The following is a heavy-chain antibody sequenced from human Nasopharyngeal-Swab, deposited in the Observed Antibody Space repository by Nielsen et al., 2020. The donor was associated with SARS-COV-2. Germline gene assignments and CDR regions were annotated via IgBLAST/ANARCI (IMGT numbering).Heavy chain of an antibody. J-gene: IGHJ6*02. CDR2: INHSGST. CDR3: ARGPVDVLLWFGELFHSHGMDV. Sequence: ESLKISCAVYGGSFSGYYWRWIRQPPGKGLEWIGEINHSGSTNYNPSLKSRVTISVDTSKNQFSLKLSSVTAADTAVYYCARGPVDVLLWFGELFHSHGMDVWGQGTTVTVSS. V-gene: IGHV4-34*01. D-gene: IGHD3-10*01. CDR1: GGSFSGYY.